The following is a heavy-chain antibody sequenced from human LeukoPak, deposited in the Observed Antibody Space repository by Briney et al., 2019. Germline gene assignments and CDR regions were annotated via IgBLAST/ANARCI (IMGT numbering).Heavy chain of an antibody. V-gene: IGHV1-18*01. Sequence: ASVKVSCKASGGTFSSYAISWVRQAPGQGLEWMGWISAYNGNTNYAQKLQGRVTMTTDTSTSTAYMELRSLRSGDTAVYYCAIHLEYYYDSSGYDGYWGQGTLVTVSS. CDR1: GGTFSSYA. D-gene: IGHD3-22*01. CDR3: AIHLEYYYDSSGYDGY. J-gene: IGHJ4*02. CDR2: ISAYNGNT.